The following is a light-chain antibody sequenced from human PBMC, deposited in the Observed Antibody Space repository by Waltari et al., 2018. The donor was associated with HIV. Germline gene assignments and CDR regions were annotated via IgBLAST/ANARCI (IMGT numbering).Light chain of an antibody. J-gene: IGLJ2*01. CDR2: DVD. CDR3: CSYAGTSTVV. CDR1: SSDVVAYNY. Sequence: QSALTQPRSVSGSPGQSVTISCVGPSSDVVAYNYVSWYQQHPGKAPKLMIFDVDQRPSGIPGRFSGSKSGTAASLTITGLQAEDEADYFCCSYAGTSTVVFGGGTKLTVL. V-gene: IGLV2-11*01.